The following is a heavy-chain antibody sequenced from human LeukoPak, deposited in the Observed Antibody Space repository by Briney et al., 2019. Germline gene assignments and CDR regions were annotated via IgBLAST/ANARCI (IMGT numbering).Heavy chain of an antibody. V-gene: IGHV1-2*02. CDR2: INPNRGGT. CDR1: GYTLTELS. CDR3: ATVKGKGVGAQERYYYGMDV. D-gene: IGHD1-26*01. Sequence: GASVKVSCKVSGYTLTELSMHWVRQAPGKGREWMGWINPNRGGTNYAQKFQGRVTMTRDTSISTAYMELSRLRSDDTAVYYCATVKGKGVGAQERYYYGMDVWGQGTTVTVSS. J-gene: IGHJ6*02.